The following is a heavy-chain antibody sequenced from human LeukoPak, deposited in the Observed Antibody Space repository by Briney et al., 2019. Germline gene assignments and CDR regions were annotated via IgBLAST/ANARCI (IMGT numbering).Heavy chain of an antibody. V-gene: IGHV4-59*01. CDR1: GGSISSYY. CDR2: IYYSGST. Sequence: SETLSLTCTVSGGSISSYYWSWIRQPPGKGLEWIGYIYYSGSTNYNPSLKSRVTISVDTSKNQFSLKLSSVIAADTAVYYCARASPRDFWSGYSFLQNNWFDPWGQGTLVTVSS. D-gene: IGHD3-3*01. J-gene: IGHJ5*02. CDR3: ARASPRDFWSGYSFLQNNWFDP.